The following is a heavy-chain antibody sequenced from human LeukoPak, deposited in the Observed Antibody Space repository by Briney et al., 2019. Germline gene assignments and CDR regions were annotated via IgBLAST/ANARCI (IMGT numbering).Heavy chain of an antibody. CDR2: INHSGTTRT. V-gene: IGHV4-34*01. Sequence: PSETLSLTCAVYGGSFSGYYWSWIRQPPGGGLEWIGEINHSGTTRTNNNPSLKSRVTFSVDTSKNQFSLKLSSLTAADTAVYYCARANRSAGTGFSDYWGQGTLVTVSS. D-gene: IGHD6-13*01. CDR3: ARANRSAGTGFSDY. CDR1: GGSFSGYY. J-gene: IGHJ4*02.